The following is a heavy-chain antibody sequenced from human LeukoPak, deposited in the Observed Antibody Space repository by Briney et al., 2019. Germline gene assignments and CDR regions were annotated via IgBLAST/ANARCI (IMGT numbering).Heavy chain of an antibody. CDR2: IYYSGST. V-gene: IGHV4-61*01. D-gene: IGHD2/OR15-2a*01. CDR3: ARGEYGLFDY. J-gene: IGHJ4*02. CDR1: GGSISGGSYY. Sequence: PSQTLPLTCTVSGGSISGGSYYWSWIRQPPGKGLEWIGYIYYSGSTKYNLSLKSRVTISVDTSKNQLSLKLSSVTAADTAVYYCARGEYGLFDYWGQGTLVTVSS.